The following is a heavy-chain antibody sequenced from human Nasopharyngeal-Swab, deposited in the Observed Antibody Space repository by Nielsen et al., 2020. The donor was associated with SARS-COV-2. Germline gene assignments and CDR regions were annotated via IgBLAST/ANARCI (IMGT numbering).Heavy chain of an antibody. J-gene: IGHJ6*02. CDR3: ARGRPGTYYTYYYGLDV. CDR1: DDSLRRGGFY. CDR2: TSIRGTT. D-gene: IGHD1-26*01. Sequence: SCSVSDDSLRRGGFYWTWIQQPAGRGLEVIGRTSIRGTTNYSPPFKNRVTMSLDTSKKQFFLRLASVSAADTAIYYCARGRPGTYYTYYYGLDVWGQGTTVTVSS. V-gene: IGHV4-61*02.